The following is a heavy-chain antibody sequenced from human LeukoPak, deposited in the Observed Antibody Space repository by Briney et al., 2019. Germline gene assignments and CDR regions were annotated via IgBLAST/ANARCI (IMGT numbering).Heavy chain of an antibody. CDR2: ISGSGGST. J-gene: IGHJ4*02. CDR3: AKIGPGGSYFDY. V-gene: IGHV3-23*01. Sequence: GRSLRLSCAASGFTFSSYAMHWVRQAPGKGLEWVSAISGSGGSTYYADSVKGRFTISRDNSKNTLYLQMNSLRAEDTAVYYCAKIGPGGSYFDYWGQGTLVTVSS. D-gene: IGHD2-15*01. CDR1: GFTFSSYA.